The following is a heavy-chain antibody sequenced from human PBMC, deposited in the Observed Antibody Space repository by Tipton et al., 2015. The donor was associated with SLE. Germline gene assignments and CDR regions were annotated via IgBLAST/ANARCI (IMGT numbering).Heavy chain of an antibody. CDR2: IYYSGST. Sequence: TLSLTCIVSGDSISSSSYYWGWIRQPPGKGLEWIGYIYYSGSTNYNPSLKSRVTISVDTSKNQFSLKLSSVTAADTAVYYCARGLIASAGWGESYDYYMDVWGKGTTVTVSS. CDR1: GDSISSSSYY. D-gene: IGHD6-13*01. CDR3: ARGLIASAGWGESYDYYMDV. V-gene: IGHV4-61*05. J-gene: IGHJ6*03.